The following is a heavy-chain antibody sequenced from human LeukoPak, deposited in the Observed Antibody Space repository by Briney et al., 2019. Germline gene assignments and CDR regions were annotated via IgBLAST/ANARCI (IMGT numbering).Heavy chain of an antibody. CDR2: IYPGDSDT. Sequence: NRGESLKISCKGSGYSFTSCWIGWVRQMPGKGLEWMGIIYPGDSDTRYSPSFQGQVTISADKSISTAYLQWSSLKASDTAMYYGARPRIGAARKVYHMDVWGKGTTATVSS. V-gene: IGHV5-51*01. CDR3: ARPRIGAARKVYHMDV. D-gene: IGHD6-6*01. J-gene: IGHJ6*03. CDR1: GYSFTSCW.